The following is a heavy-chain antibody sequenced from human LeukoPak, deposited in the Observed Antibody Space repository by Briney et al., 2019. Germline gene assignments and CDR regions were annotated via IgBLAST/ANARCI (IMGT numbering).Heavy chain of an antibody. CDR3: ARAYDFWSLVVTYYYYGMDV. D-gene: IGHD3-3*01. J-gene: IGHJ6*02. Sequence: ASVKVSCKASGYIFTSYDINWVRQATGQGLEWMGWMNPNSGNTGYAQKFQGRVTMTRNTSISTAYMELSSLRSEDTAVYYCARAYDFWSLVVTYYYYGMDVWGQGTTVTVSS. V-gene: IGHV1-8*01. CDR1: GYIFTSYD. CDR2: MNPNSGNT.